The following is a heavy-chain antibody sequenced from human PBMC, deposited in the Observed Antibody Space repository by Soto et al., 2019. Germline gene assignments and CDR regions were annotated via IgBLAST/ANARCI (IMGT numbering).Heavy chain of an antibody. CDR1: GFTFSNYA. CDR2: ISVSGGRS. J-gene: IGHJ4*02. Sequence: EVQLLDSGGGLVQPGGSLRLSCAASGFTFSNYAMTWVRQGPGKGLEWVSGISVSGGRSYYADSVKGRFTISRDNSKSTLYLQMNSLRAEDTAVYYCAKAYFVWSSEQPYYFDYWGQGTLVTVS. D-gene: IGHD3-16*01. CDR3: AKAYFVWSSEQPYYFDY. V-gene: IGHV3-23*01.